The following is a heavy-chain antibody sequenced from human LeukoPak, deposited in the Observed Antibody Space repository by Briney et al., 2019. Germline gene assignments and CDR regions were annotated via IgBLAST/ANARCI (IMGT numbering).Heavy chain of an antibody. D-gene: IGHD6-13*01. Sequence: GASVKVSCKASGYTFTSYGISWVRQAPGQGLEWMGWISAYNGNTNYAQKLQGRVTMTTDTSTSTAYMELRSLRSDDTAVYYCAGGIAAAGTMAFDIWGQGTMVTVSS. CDR3: AGGIAAAGTMAFDI. CDR2: ISAYNGNT. CDR1: GYTFTSYG. V-gene: IGHV1-18*01. J-gene: IGHJ3*02.